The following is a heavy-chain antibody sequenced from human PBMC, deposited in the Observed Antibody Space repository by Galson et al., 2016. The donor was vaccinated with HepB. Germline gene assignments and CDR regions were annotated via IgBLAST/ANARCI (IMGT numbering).Heavy chain of an antibody. D-gene: IGHD6-13*01. CDR2: ISYDGSNK. V-gene: IGHV3-30*03. J-gene: IGHJ6*03. Sequence: SLRLSCAASGFTFSSYGMHWVRQAPGKGLEWVAVISYDGSNKYYADSVKGRFTISRDNSKNTLYLQMNSLRAEDTAVYYCARDLIAAAGRTFYYYYYYMDVWGKGTTVTVSS. CDR1: GFTFSSYG. CDR3: ARDLIAAAGRTFYYYYYYMDV.